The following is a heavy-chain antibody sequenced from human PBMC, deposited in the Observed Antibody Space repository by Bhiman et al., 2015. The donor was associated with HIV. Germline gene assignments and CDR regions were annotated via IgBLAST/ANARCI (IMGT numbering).Heavy chain of an antibody. CDR1: GFTFSSYG. CDR3: AKDLTPSLGFITGTTGFDY. V-gene: IGHV3-33*06. D-gene: IGHD1-7*01. J-gene: IGHJ4*02. Sequence: QVQLVESGGGVVQPGRSLRLSCAASGFTFSSYGMHWVRQAPGKGLEWVAVIWYDGSNKYYADSVKGRFTISRDNSKNTLYLQMNSLRAEDTAVYYCAKDLTPSLGFITGTTGFDYWGQGTLVTVSS. CDR2: IWYDGSNK.